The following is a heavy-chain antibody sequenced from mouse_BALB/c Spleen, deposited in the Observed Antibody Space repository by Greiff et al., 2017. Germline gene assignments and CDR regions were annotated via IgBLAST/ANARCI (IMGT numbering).Heavy chain of an antibody. CDR2: ISYSGST. V-gene: IGHV3-2*02. Sequence: EVQLVESGPGLVKPSQSLSLTCTVTGYSITSDYAWNWIRQFPGNKLEWMGYISYSGSTSYNPSLKSRISITRDTSKNQFFLQLNSVTTEDTATYYCARDYGSSWWAYWGQGTLVTVSA. CDR1: GYSITSDYA. J-gene: IGHJ3*01. CDR3: ARDYGSSWWAY. D-gene: IGHD1-1*01.